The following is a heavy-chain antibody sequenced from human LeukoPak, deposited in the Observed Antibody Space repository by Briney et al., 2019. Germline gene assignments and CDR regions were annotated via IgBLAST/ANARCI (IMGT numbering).Heavy chain of an antibody. D-gene: IGHD3-3*01. CDR3: ARTLRGLRFLFDP. CDR1: GGSISSYY. J-gene: IGHJ5*02. CDR2: IYYSGST. V-gene: IGHV4-59*08. Sequence: SETLSLTCTVSGGSISSYYWSWIRQPPGKGLEWIGYIYYSGSTNYNPSLKSRVTISVDTSKNQFSLKLSSVTAADTAVYYCARTLRGLRFLFDPWGQGTWSPSPQ.